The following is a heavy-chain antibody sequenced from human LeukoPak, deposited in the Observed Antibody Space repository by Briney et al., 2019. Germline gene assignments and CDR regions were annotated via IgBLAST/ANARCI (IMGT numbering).Heavy chain of an antibody. V-gene: IGHV4-34*01. J-gene: IGHJ4*02. D-gene: IGHD1-26*01. Sequence: SETLSLTCAVYGESFSGYYWNWIRQPPGKGLEWIGEINHSGSTNYNPSLKSRVTISVDTSKNQFSLKLSSVTAADTAVYHCARWMVGATFDYWGQGTLVTVSS. CDR2: INHSGST. CDR1: GESFSGYY. CDR3: ARWMVGATFDY.